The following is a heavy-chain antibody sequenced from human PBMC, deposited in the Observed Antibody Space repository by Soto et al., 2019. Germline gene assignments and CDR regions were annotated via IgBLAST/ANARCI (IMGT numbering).Heavy chain of an antibody. CDR2: ISSSGGST. CDR3: AKGVDVTVVVVAATGSWFDP. V-gene: IGHV3-48*03. Sequence: EVQLVESGGGLVQPGGSLRLSCAASGFTFSSYEMNWVRQAPGKGLEWVSYISSSGGSTYYADSVKGRFTISRDNSKNTLYLQMNSLRAEDTAVYYCAKGVDVTVVVVAATGSWFDPWGQGTLVTVSS. CDR1: GFTFSSYE. J-gene: IGHJ5*02. D-gene: IGHD2-15*01.